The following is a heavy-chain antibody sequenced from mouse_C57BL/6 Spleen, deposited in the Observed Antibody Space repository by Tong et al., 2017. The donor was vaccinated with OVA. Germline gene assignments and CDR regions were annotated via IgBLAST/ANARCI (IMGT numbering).Heavy chain of an antibody. CDR2: ILPGSGST. Sequence: VQLQESGAELVRPGTSVKMSCKAAGYTFTNYWIGWVKQRPGHGLEWIGEILPGSGSTNYNEKFKGKATFTADTSSNTAYMQFRSLTSEDSAVYYGARPAGNFAYWGQGTLVTVSA. CDR1: GYTFTNYW. V-gene: IGHV1-63*02. J-gene: IGHJ3*01. D-gene: IGHD2-1*01. CDR3: ARPAGNFAY.